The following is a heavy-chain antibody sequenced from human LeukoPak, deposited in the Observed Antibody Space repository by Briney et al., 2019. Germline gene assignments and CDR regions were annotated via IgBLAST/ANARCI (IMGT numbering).Heavy chain of an antibody. V-gene: IGHV3-7*01. CDR3: AREKETLLSITMVRGLIRRHYYMDV. J-gene: IGHJ6*03. CDR1: GFTFSSYW. Sequence: GGSLRLSCAASGFTFSSYWMSWVRQAPGKGLEWVANIKQDGGEKYYVDSVKGRFTISRDNAKNSLYLQMNSLRAEDTAVYYCAREKETLLSITMVRGLIRRHYYMDVWGKGTTVTISS. D-gene: IGHD3-10*01. CDR2: IKQDGGEK.